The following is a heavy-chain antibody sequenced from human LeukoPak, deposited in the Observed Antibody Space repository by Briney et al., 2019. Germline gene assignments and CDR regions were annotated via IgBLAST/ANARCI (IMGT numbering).Heavy chain of an antibody. CDR1: GFTLGGYW. CDR2: INQDGSEK. J-gene: IGHJ3*01. Sequence: PGGSLRLSCAASGFTLGGYWMSWVRQAPGKGLAWVANINQDGSEKYFVDSVKGRFTISRDNAKNSLYLQMNSLRAEDTAVYYCARDRSYAFDLWGQGTMVTVSS. V-gene: IGHV3-7*04. CDR3: ARDRSYAFDL. D-gene: IGHD1-26*01.